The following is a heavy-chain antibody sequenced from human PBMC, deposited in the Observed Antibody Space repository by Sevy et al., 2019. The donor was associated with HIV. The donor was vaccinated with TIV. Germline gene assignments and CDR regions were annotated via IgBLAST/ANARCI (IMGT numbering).Heavy chain of an antibody. J-gene: IGHJ4*02. CDR2: IRYDGSNK. Sequence: GGSLRLSCAASGFTFSSYGMHWVRQAPGKGLEWVAFIRYDGSNKYYADSVKGRFTISRDNSKNTLYLQMNSLRAEDTAVYYCANISWERFGGGNFDYWGQGTLVTVSS. CDR1: GFTFSSYG. CDR3: ANISWERFGGGNFDY. V-gene: IGHV3-30*02. D-gene: IGHD3-16*01.